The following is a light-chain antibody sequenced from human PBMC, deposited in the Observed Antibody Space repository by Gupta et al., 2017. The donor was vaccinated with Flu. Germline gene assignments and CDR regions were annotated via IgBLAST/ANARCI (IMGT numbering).Light chain of an antibody. Sequence: SYLLTQPPSVSVAPGQTPSIACGGDNIGTKSVHWYQQKPGQAPVFVGDEERGRPSGIPERFAGSNLGRPATRIIRSVEAGDESDYDGPKWGDDNMYWVFGGGTKLTVL. CDR3: PKWGDDNMYWV. CDR2: EER. V-gene: IGLV3-21*02. J-gene: IGLJ3*02. CDR1: NIGTKS.